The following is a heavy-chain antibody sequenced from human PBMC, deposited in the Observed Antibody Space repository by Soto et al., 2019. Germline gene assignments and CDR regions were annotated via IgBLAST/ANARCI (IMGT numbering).Heavy chain of an antibody. Sequence: GGSLRLSCAASGFTFSSYSMNWVRQAPGKGLEWVSSISSSSSYIYYADSVKGRFTISRDNAKNSLYLQMNSLRAEDTAVYYCARDEAGYGDYFPPSQTPDDYWGQGTLVTVSS. J-gene: IGHJ4*02. CDR3: ARDEAGYGDYFPPSQTPDDY. D-gene: IGHD4-17*01. V-gene: IGHV3-21*01. CDR2: ISSSSSYI. CDR1: GFTFSSYS.